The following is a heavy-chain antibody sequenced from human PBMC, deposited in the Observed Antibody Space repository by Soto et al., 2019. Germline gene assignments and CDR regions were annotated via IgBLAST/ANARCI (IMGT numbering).Heavy chain of an antibody. CDR3: AREGDSGGIYYYYGMDV. CDR2: INHSGST. CDR1: GGSFSGYY. V-gene: IGHV4-34*01. D-gene: IGHD3-16*01. J-gene: IGHJ6*02. Sequence: SETLSLTCAVYGGSFSGYYWSWIRQPPGKGLEWIGEINHSGSTNYNPSLKSRVTISVDTSKNQFSLKLSSVTAADTAVYYCAREGDSGGIYYYYGMDVWGQGTTVTVSS.